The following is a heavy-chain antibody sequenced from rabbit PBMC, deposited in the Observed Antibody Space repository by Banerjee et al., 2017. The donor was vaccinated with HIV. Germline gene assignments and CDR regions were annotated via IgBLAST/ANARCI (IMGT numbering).Heavy chain of an antibody. V-gene: IGHV1S40*01. CDR3: ARDKADFRSAWSFNL. J-gene: IGHJ4*01. CDR2: IYAGSGGYT. Sequence: QSLEESGGDLVKPGASLTLTCTASGFSFSSTYWICWVRQAPGKGLEWIACIYAGSGGYTYYATWAKGRFTISKTSSTTVTLQMTSLTAADTATYFCARDKADFRSAWSFNLWGPGTLVTV. D-gene: IGHD1-1*01. CDR1: GFSFSSTYW.